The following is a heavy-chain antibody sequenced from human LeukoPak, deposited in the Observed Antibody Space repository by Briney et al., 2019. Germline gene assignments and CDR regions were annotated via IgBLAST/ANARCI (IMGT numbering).Heavy chain of an antibody. V-gene: IGHV3-33*01. CDR2: IWYDGSNK. D-gene: IGHD3-10*01. Sequence: QPGGSLRLSCAASGFTFSSYGMHWVRQAPGKGLEWVAVIWYDGSNKYYADSVKGRFTISRDNSKNTLSLQMNSLRAEDTAVYYCARDLFGSYYFDYWGQGTLVTVSS. CDR3: ARDLFGSYYFDY. J-gene: IGHJ4*02. CDR1: GFTFSSYG.